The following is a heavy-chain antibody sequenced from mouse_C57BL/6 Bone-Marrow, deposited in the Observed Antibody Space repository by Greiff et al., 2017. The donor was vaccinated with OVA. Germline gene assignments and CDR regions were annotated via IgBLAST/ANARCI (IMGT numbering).Heavy chain of an antibody. CDR2: IYPGNSDT. Sequence: EVKLVESGTVLARPGASVKMSCKTSGYTFTSYWMHWVKQRPGQGLEWIGAIYPGNSDTSYNQKFKGKAKLTAVTSASTAYMELSSLTNEDSAVYYCTNYYGSSPYWYFDVWGTGTTVTVSS. D-gene: IGHD1-1*01. CDR3: TNYYGSSPYWYFDV. CDR1: GYTFTSYW. J-gene: IGHJ1*03. V-gene: IGHV1-5*01.